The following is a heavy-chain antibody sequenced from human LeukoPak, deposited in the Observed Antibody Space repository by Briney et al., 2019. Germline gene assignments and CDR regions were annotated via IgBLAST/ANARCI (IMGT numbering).Heavy chain of an antibody. D-gene: IGHD1-1*01. CDR1: GFTFSSYW. CDR3: TRDREHQPTYDY. V-gene: IGHV3-74*01. J-gene: IGHJ4*02. CDR2: VISDGSSI. Sequence: PGGSLRLSCAASGFTFSSYWMHWVRQAPGKGLVWVSRVISDGSSISYADSVKGRFTISRDNAKDTLYLQMNSLRTENTAVYYCTRDREHQPTYDYWGQGPLVTVSS.